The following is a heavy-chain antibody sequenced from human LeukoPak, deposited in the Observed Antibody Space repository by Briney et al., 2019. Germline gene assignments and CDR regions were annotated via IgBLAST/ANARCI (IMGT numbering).Heavy chain of an antibody. CDR3: FTSYGFL. V-gene: IGHV3-15*01. J-gene: IGHJ4*02. D-gene: IGHD5-18*01. CDR2: IKSKTDGGTT. CDR1: GFPFDDYA. Sequence: GGSLRLSCTTSGFPFDDYAMSWFRQAPGKGLEWVGRIKSKTDGGTTDYAAPVKGRFTISRDDSKNTLYLQMNSLKTEDTAVYYCFTSYGFLWGQGTLVTVSS.